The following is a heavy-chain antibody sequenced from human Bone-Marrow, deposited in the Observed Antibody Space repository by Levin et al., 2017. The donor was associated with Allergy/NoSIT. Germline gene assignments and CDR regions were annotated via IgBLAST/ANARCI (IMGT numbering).Heavy chain of an antibody. Sequence: GGSLRLSCAASGFTFSGHVMSRVRQAPGKGLEWLSYISNSGSVTFYTDSVEGRFTISRANAKNAVYLQMNTLGVDDTGLYFCVRGTSQGGFDYWGEGTLVTVSS. D-gene: IGHD2-15*01. CDR1: GFTFSGHV. J-gene: IGHJ4*02. V-gene: IGHV3-11*01. CDR2: ISNSGSVT. CDR3: VRGTSQGGFDY.